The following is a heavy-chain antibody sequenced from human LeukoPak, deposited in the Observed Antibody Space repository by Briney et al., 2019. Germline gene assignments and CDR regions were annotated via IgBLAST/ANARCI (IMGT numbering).Heavy chain of an antibody. D-gene: IGHD4-23*01. Sequence: SETLSLTCAVYGGSFSGYYWSWIRQPPGKGLEWIGEINHSGSTNYNPSLKNRVTISVDTSKNQFSLKLSSVTAADTAVYYCARGREVTADYWGQGTLVTVSS. V-gene: IGHV4-34*01. CDR1: GGSFSGYY. J-gene: IGHJ4*02. CDR2: INHSGST. CDR3: ARGREVTADY.